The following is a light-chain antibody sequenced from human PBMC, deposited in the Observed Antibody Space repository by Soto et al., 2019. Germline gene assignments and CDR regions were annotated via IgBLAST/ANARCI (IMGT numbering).Light chain of an antibody. CDR1: QSVSSY. Sequence: ETGLTQIPASLSLSTGERATLSCRASQSVSSYLAWYQQKPGQAPRLLIYDASNRATGIPARFSGSGSGTDFTLTISSLEPEDFAVYYCQQRSNWPPITFGQGTRLEIK. V-gene: IGKV3-11*01. CDR3: QQRSNWPPIT. CDR2: DAS. J-gene: IGKJ5*01.